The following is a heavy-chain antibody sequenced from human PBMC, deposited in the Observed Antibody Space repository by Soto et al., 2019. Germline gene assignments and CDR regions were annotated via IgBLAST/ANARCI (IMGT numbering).Heavy chain of an antibody. Sequence: GGSLRLSCAASGFTFSDYYMSWIRQAPGKGLEWVSYISSSGSTIYYADSVKGRFTISRDNAKNSLYLQMNSLRAEDTAVYYCASDLQRPPYYDILTGYYEPFDYWGQGTLVTVSS. CDR3: ASDLQRPPYYDILTGYYEPFDY. V-gene: IGHV3-11*01. D-gene: IGHD3-9*01. CDR2: ISSSGSTI. CDR1: GFTFSDYY. J-gene: IGHJ4*02.